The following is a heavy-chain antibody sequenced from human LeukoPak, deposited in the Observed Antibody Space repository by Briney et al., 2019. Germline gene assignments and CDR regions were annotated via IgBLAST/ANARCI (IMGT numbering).Heavy chain of an antibody. CDR1: GFIFSIYE. D-gene: IGHD3-22*01. Sequence: SGGSLRLSCAASGFIFSIYEMNWVRQAPGKGLEWISYISSSDNTILYADSVKGRFTISRDNAKNSLYLQMNSLRAEDTAVYHRARLGRGDSGGYYYDAFDIWGQGTMVTVSS. V-gene: IGHV3-48*03. CDR2: ISSSDNTI. J-gene: IGHJ3*02. CDR3: ARLGRGDSGGYYYDAFDI.